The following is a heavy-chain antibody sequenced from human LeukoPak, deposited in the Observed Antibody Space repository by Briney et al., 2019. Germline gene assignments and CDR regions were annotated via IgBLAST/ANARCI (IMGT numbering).Heavy chain of an antibody. CDR3: ARGYRYYPARFDY. CDR2: INHSGST. CDR1: GGSFSGYY. D-gene: IGHD6-6*01. V-gene: IGHV4-34*01. Sequence: SETLSLTCAVYGGSFSGYYWSWIRQPPGKGLEWIGEINHSGSTNYNPSLKSRVTISVDTSKNQFSLKLSSVTAADTAVYYCARGYRYYPARFDYWGQGTLVTVSS. J-gene: IGHJ4*02.